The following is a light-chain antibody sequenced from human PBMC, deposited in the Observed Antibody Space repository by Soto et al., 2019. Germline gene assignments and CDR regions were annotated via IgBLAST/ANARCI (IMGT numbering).Light chain of an antibody. Sequence: EIVFTPSPATLSSFPFYRVTLSFSASQYINTRLAWYQHRPGQAPRLLIYQTSIRAAGIPARFSASGTGTDFTLTISDVQPEDFAVYYCNQRQSWPRTFGQGTKV. V-gene: IGKV3-11*01. J-gene: IGKJ1*01. CDR3: NQRQSWPRT. CDR1: QYINTR. CDR2: QTS.